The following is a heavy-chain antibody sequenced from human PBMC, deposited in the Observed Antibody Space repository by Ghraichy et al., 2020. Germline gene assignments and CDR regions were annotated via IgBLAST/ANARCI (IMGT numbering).Heavy chain of an antibody. CDR1: GGSISSSY. D-gene: IGHD4-17*01. J-gene: IGHJ5*02. Sequence: ETLSLTCTVSGGSISSSYWSWIRQPPGKGLEWIGYIYYSGTTNYNPSLKSRVTISIDKSKNQFSLKLSAVTAADTAVYFCARDDYGDWGWFDPWGQGTLVTVSS. CDR3: ARDDYGDWGWFDP. CDR2: IYYSGTT. V-gene: IGHV4-59*01.